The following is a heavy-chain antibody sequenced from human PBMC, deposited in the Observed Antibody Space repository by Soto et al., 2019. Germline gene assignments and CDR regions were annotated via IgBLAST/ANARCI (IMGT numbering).Heavy chain of an antibody. CDR3: ARDLRTTGGS. CDR2: ISYDGSNK. CDR1: GFTFSSYA. Sequence: AGGSLRLSCAASGFTFSSYAMHWVRQAPGKGLEWVAVISYDGSNKYYADSVKGRFTISRDNFKNTLYLQMNSLRAEDTAVYYCARDLRTTGGSWGQGTLVTVSS. V-gene: IGHV3-30-3*01. D-gene: IGHD2-2*01. J-gene: IGHJ5*02.